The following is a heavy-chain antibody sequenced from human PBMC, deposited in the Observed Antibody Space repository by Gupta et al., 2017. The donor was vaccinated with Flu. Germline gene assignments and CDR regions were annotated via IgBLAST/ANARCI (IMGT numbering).Heavy chain of an antibody. CDR2: VKNDAADGTT. V-gene: IGHV3-15*01. Sequence: EVQLVDSGGGLVKPGRALRLSCTASALIFSSAWMSWVRQAPGKGLEWVGRVKNDAADGTTEYTAPVKGRFPTSRDDSKNTLNLQTNSMNTEDTAVYYCTPDISGIDGLSWGQGTLVTVSS. CDR3: TPDISGIDGLS. J-gene: IGHJ5*02. CDR1: ALIFSSAW. D-gene: IGHD1-20*01.